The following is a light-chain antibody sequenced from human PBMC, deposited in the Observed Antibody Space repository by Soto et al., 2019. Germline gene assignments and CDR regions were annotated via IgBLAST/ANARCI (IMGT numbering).Light chain of an antibody. J-gene: IGKJ1*01. V-gene: IGKV3-15*01. Sequence: EIVMTQSPDTVSVSPGEGVTLSCRASQYVGTNLAWYQHKPGQAPSLLIYGAFTRATGVPARFSGGGSGTEFTLTISSLQSEDLAVYYCQEYSSWWTFGQGTKAEI. CDR1: QYVGTN. CDR2: GAF. CDR3: QEYSSWWT.